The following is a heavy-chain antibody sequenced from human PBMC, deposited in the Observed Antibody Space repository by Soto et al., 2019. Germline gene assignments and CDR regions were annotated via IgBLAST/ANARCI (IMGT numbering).Heavy chain of an antibody. J-gene: IGHJ3*02. CDR1: GGSISSSSYC. CDR2: IYYSGST. CDR3: ARGDMVREHWEAFDI. V-gene: IGHV4-61*05. Sequence: PSETLSHTCTVSGGSISSSSYCWGWIRQPPGKGLEWIGYIYYSGSTNYNPSLKSRVTISVDTSKNQFSLKLSSVTAADTAVYYCARGDMVREHWEAFDIWGQGTMVTVSS. D-gene: IGHD3-10*01.